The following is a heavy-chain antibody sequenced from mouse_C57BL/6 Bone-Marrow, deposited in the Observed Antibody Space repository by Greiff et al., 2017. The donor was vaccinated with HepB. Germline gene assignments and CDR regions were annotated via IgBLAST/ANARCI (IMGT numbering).Heavy chain of an antibody. CDR1: GYTFTSYW. J-gene: IGHJ2*01. Sequence: QVQLQQPGAELVRPGTSVKLSCKASGYTFTSYWMHWVKQRPGQGLEWIGVIDPSDSYTNYNQKFKGKATLTVDTSSSTAYMQLSSLTSEDSAVYYCARDDSYYDYFDYWGQGTTLTVSS. V-gene: IGHV1-59*01. CDR2: IDPSDSYT. D-gene: IGHD2-3*01. CDR3: ARDDSYYDYFDY.